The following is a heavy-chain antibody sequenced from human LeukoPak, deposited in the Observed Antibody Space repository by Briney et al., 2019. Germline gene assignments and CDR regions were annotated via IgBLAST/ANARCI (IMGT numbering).Heavy chain of an antibody. J-gene: IGHJ3*01. CDR2: IKQDGSEK. CDR1: GFTFSNYW. D-gene: IGHD3-10*01. CDR3: ARGSGGGD. Sequence: PGGSLRLSCAASGFTFSNYWMSWVRQAPGKGLEWVANIKQDGSEKYYVDSVKGRFTISRDNTKNSLYLQMISMRAEDTAVYYCARGSGGGDWGQGTMVTVSS. V-gene: IGHV3-7*01.